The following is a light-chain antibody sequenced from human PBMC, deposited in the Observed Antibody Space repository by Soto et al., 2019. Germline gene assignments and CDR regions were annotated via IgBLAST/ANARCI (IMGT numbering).Light chain of an antibody. CDR3: QQYGSSPWT. J-gene: IGKJ1*01. CDR1: QSVGSK. CDR2: GVS. Sequence: ESVLTQSPGTLSLSPGERATLSCRASQSVGSKLAWYQQKPGQAPRLLIYGVSSRATGIPDRFSGSGSGTDFALTISRLEPEDFALYYCQQYGSSPWTFGQGTKVDIK. V-gene: IGKV3-20*01.